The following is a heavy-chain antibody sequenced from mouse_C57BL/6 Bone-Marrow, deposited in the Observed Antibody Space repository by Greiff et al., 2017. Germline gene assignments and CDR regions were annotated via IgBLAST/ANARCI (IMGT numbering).Heavy chain of an antibody. CDR2: IYPRSGNT. Sequence: QVQLQQSGAELARPGASVKLSCKASGYTFTSYGISWVKQRTGQGLEWIGEIYPRSGNTYYNEKFKGKATLTADKSSSTAYMERRSLTSEDSAVYFCARRITTVVGYWGQGTTLTVSS. J-gene: IGHJ2*01. D-gene: IGHD1-1*01. CDR1: GYTFTSYG. V-gene: IGHV1-81*01. CDR3: ARRITTVVGY.